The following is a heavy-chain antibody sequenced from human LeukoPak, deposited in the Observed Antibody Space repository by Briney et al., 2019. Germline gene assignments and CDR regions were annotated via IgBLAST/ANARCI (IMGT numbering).Heavy chain of an antibody. CDR3: ARGGATAGTKYNWFAP. J-gene: IGHJ5*02. V-gene: IGHV1-2*06. D-gene: IGHD6-13*01. CDR1: GYTFTSYY. Sequence: GASVTVSCTASGYTFTSYYMHWVRQAPGQGLEWMGRINPNSGGTNNVQKFQGRVSLTRDTSINTAYMELRRLRSDDTAVYYCARGGATAGTKYNWFAPWGQGTLVTVSS. CDR2: INPNSGGT.